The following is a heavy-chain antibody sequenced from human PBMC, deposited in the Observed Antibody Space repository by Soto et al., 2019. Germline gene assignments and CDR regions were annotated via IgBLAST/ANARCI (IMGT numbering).Heavy chain of an antibody. Sequence: QITLKESGPTQVQPAQILTLTCTFSGCSLTTSGVGVAWIRQSPGKALEFLALIDWDDTERYRSSLKSRLTIRKDTSKNQVVLTMTNVDPVDTATYYCAHLLWSGDGALDVWGQGKLVTVSS. J-gene: IGHJ3*01. CDR3: AHLLWSGDGALDV. V-gene: IGHV2-5*02. CDR1: GCSLTTSGVG. CDR2: IDWDDTE. D-gene: IGHD3-10*01.